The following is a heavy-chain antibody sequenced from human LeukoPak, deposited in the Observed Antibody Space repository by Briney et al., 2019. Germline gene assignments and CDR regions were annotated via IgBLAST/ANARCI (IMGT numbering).Heavy chain of an antibody. Sequence: GGSLRLSCGASGFTFSTSVMHWVRQTPGKGLEWVAVIWHSGVNKFYGESVKGRFSISRDNSKNVVYLQMNSLRPEDTAVYYCARDGLCSSTSCYPVDYWGQGTLVTVSS. CDR2: IWHSGVNK. V-gene: IGHV3-33*08. D-gene: IGHD2-2*01. J-gene: IGHJ4*02. CDR3: ARDGLCSSTSCYPVDY. CDR1: GFTFSTSV.